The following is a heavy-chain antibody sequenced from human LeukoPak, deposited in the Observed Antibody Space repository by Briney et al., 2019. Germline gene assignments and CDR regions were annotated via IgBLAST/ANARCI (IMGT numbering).Heavy chain of an antibody. V-gene: IGHV3-15*01. CDR3: AKASSSWLGAEYFQK. CDR1: GFTFSNAW. Sequence: PGGSLRLSCAASGFTFSNAWMSWVRQAPGKGLEWVGRIKSKTDGGTTDYAAPVKGRFTISRDDSKNTLYLQMNSLRVEDTAFYYCAKASSSWLGAEYFQKWGQGTRVTVSS. D-gene: IGHD6-13*01. CDR2: IKSKTDGGTT. J-gene: IGHJ1*01.